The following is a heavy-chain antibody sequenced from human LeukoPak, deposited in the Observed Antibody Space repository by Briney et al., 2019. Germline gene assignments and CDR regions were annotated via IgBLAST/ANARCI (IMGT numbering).Heavy chain of an antibody. V-gene: IGHV3-23*01. Sequence: GGSLRLSCAASGFTFSSYAMSWVRQAPGKGLEWVSAISGSGGSTYYADSVKGRFTISGDNSKNTLYLQMNSLRAEDTAVYYCAKDGMATISYYFDYWGQGTLVTVSS. CDR3: AKDGMATISYYFDY. CDR1: GFTFSSYA. CDR2: ISGSGGST. J-gene: IGHJ4*02. D-gene: IGHD5-24*01.